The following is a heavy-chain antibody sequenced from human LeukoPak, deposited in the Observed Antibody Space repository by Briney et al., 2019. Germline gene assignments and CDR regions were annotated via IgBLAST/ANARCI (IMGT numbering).Heavy chain of an antibody. CDR1: GFPLSHHG. Sequence: GGSLRLSCIASGFPLSHHGMHWVRQPPGKGLEWVAFVRYDGGDKYYADSAKGRFTVSRDNSNNALDLQMNTLTVEDTAVYYCARALSSAGGSYYFDSWGQGTLVTVSS. CDR3: ARALSSAGGSYYFDS. J-gene: IGHJ4*02. D-gene: IGHD4-23*01. V-gene: IGHV3-30*02. CDR2: VRYDGGDK.